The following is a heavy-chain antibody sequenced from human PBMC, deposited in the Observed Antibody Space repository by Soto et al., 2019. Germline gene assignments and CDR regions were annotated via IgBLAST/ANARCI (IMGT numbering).Heavy chain of an antibody. Sequence: GASVKVSCKAFGYTLTGYYMHWVRQAPGQGLEWMGWINPNSGGTNYAQKFQGWVTMTRDTSISTAYMELSRLRSDDTAVYYCAREDIVVVPAAITVGPGTHAFDIWGQGTMVTVAS. CDR2: INPNSGGT. J-gene: IGHJ3*02. CDR3: AREDIVVVPAAITVGPGTHAFDI. D-gene: IGHD2-2*01. CDR1: GYTLTGYY. V-gene: IGHV1-2*04.